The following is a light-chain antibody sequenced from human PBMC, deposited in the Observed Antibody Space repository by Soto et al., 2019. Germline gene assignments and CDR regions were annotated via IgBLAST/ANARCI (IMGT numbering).Light chain of an antibody. J-gene: IGLJ2*01. Sequence: QSALTQPASVSGSPGQSITISCTGTSSDVGGYNHVSWYQQHPGKAPKLMIYEVSNRPSGVSNRFSGSKSGNTASLTISGLQAEDEADYYCSSYRSSTTPVVFGGGTKLTVL. CDR2: EVS. CDR1: SSDVGGYNH. CDR3: SSYRSSTTPVV. V-gene: IGLV2-14*01.